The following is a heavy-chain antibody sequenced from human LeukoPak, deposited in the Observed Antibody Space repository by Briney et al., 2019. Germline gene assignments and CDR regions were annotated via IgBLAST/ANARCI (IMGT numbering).Heavy chain of an antibody. Sequence: GGSLRLSCAASGITFSTYWMHWVRQAPGKGLVWVSRINSDGSRTTYADSVKGRFTISRDNAKNTLYLQMNSLRTEDTAVYYCARPETQYSSGLDGFDIWGQGTMVTVSS. CDR1: GITFSTYW. V-gene: IGHV3-74*01. J-gene: IGHJ3*02. CDR2: INSDGSRT. D-gene: IGHD6-19*01. CDR3: ARPETQYSSGLDGFDI.